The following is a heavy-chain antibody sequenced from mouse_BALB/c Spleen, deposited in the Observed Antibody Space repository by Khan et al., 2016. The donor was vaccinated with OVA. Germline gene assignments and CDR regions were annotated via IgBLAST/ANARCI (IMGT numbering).Heavy chain of an antibody. Sequence: VQLKQSGPGLVKPSQSLSLTCTVTGYSITSDYAWNWIRQFPGNKLEWMGYISYSGSTSYNPPLKSRISITRDTSKNQFFLQLNSVTTEDTATYYCARWFTYWGQGTLVTVSA. CDR1: GYSITSDYA. J-gene: IGHJ3*01. CDR3: ARWFTY. V-gene: IGHV3-2*02. CDR2: ISYSGST.